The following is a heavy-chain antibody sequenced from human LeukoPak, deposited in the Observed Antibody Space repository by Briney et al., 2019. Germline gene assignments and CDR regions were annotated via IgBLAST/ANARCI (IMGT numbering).Heavy chain of an antibody. J-gene: IGHJ4*02. V-gene: IGHV3-48*04. Sequence: GRSLRLSCAASGFTFSSYGMHWVRQAPGKGLGWLSYISSSGSTMHYADSVKGRFTISRDNAKNSLYLQMNSLRPEDTAVYYCARWDYWGQGTLVTVSS. CDR1: GFTFSSYG. CDR2: ISSSGSTM. CDR3: ARWDY.